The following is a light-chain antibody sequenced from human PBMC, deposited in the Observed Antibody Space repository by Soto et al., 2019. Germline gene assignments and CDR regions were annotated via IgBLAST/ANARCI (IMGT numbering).Light chain of an antibody. J-gene: IGLJ2*01. V-gene: IGLV2-14*01. CDR3: NSYTGSSTQV. Sequence: QSALTQPASVSGSPGQSITISCTGTSSDVGGYNYVSWYQQYPGKAPKLMIYEVHNRPSGISHRFSGSKSGNTASLTISGLQAEDEADYYCNSYTGSSTQVFGGGTKLTVL. CDR1: SSDVGGYNY. CDR2: EVH.